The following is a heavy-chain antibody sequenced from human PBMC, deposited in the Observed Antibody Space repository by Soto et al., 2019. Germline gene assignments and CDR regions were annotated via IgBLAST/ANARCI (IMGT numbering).Heavy chain of an antibody. Sequence: EVQMLESGGGLVQPGGSLRLSCAASGFTFSTYAMSWVRQAPGKGLEWVSALSGSGGSTYYGDSVKGRCTISRDNSKNILYLQMNCRSAEETASYYCAREVVAIYFDYWGQGTLVTVSS. D-gene: IGHD2-15*01. CDR2: LSGSGGST. CDR1: GFTFSTYA. CDR3: AREVVAIYFDY. J-gene: IGHJ4*02. V-gene: IGHV3-23*01.